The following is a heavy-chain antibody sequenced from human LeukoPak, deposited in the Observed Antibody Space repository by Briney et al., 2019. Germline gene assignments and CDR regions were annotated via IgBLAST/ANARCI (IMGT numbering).Heavy chain of an antibody. D-gene: IGHD4-17*01. CDR1: GFTFRNYA. V-gene: IGHV3-23*01. Sequence: PGGSLRLSCAASGFTFRNYAMIWVRQAPGKGLEWVSVISNGGASTYYADSVKGRFTISRDDSKNTLYLQMNSLRAEDTAVYYCAKGNGDWEYFDYWGQGTLVTVSS. CDR3: AKGNGDWEYFDY. J-gene: IGHJ4*02. CDR2: ISNGGAST.